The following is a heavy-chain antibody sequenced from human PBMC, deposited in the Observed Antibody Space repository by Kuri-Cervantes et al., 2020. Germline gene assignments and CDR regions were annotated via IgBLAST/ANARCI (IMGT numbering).Heavy chain of an antibody. Sequence: ASVKVSCKASGYSFSTFEINWVRQAAGHGLEWMGWMNPNIGNSVIAQKFQGRLSLTSNTAITTAYLELSGLTSDDTAVYYCARGFSGWYRGLEYFFYLDVWGQGSKVTVSS. CDR1: GYSFSTFE. V-gene: IGHV1-8*01. CDR3: ARGFSGWYRGLEYFFYLDV. D-gene: IGHD6-19*01. J-gene: IGHJ6*02. CDR2: MNPNIGNS.